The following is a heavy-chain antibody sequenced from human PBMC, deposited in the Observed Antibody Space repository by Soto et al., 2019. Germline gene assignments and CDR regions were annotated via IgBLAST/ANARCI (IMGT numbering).Heavy chain of an antibody. CDR3: ARAVGPFDY. J-gene: IGHJ4*02. CDR2: IWYDGSHK. D-gene: IGHD1-26*01. Sequence: QVQLVESGGGVVQPGRSLRLSCAASGFTFSTYGMHWVRQAPGTGLEWVAVIWYDGSHKDYADSVKGRFTISRDNSKNTLYLKMNSLRVEDTAVYSCARAVGPFDYWGQGSLVAVSS. CDR1: GFTFSTYG. V-gene: IGHV3-33*01.